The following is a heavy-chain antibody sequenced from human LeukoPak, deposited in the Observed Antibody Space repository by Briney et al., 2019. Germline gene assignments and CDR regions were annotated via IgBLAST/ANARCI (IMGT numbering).Heavy chain of an antibody. CDR3: ARENPSGYYNRPIDY. CDR2: IYYSGSI. CDR1: GGSISSYY. J-gene: IGHJ4*02. D-gene: IGHD3-22*01. V-gene: IGHV4-59*01. Sequence: SETLSLTCTVSGGSISSYYWSWFRQPPGKGLEWIGDIYYSGSIKYNPSLKSRVTMSVDTSKNQFSLKLSSVTAADTAIYYCARENPSGYYNRPIDYWGQGTLVTVSS.